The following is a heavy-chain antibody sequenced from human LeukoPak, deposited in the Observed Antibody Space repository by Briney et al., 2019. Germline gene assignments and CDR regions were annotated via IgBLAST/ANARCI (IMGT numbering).Heavy chain of an antibody. D-gene: IGHD3-16*02. J-gene: IGHJ6*02. CDR1: GGSFSDYY. Sequence: SETLSLTCAVYGGSFSDYYWSWIRQPPGKGLEWIGEINHSGSTNYNPSLKSRVTISVDTSKNQFSLKLSPVTAADTAVYYCARDQVAMITFGGVIEQRYYGMDVWGQGTTVTVSS. CDR3: ARDQVAMITFGGVIEQRYYGMDV. CDR2: INHSGST. V-gene: IGHV4-34*01.